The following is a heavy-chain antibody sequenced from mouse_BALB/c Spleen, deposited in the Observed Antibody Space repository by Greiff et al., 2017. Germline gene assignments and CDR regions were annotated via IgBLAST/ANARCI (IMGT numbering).Heavy chain of an antibody. CDR1: GYTFTSYW. Sequence: QVQLQQPGAELVKPGASVKLSCKASGYTFTSYWMHWVKQRPGQGLEWIGEINPSNGRTNYNEKFKSKATLTVDKSSSTAYMQLSSLTSEDSAFYYFAITTAWYFDFWGSGTTVTVSS. CDR2: INPSNGRT. D-gene: IGHD1-2*01. CDR3: AITTAWYFDF. J-gene: IGHJ1*01. V-gene: IGHV1S81*02.